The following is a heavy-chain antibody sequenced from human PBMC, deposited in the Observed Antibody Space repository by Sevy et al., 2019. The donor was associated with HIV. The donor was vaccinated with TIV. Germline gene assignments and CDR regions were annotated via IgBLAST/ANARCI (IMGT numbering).Heavy chain of an antibody. D-gene: IGHD2-2*01. J-gene: IGHJ4*02. CDR2: FNPKSGGT. V-gene: IGHV1-2*02. Sequence: ASVKVSCKASGYTFSGYYMHWVRQAPGQGLEWIGWFNPKSGGTNYAQKVQGRVTMTTEMSISTAYMELSRLRSDDTAVYYCARGLAYCASTNCPFGYWGQGTLVTVSS. CDR1: GYTFSGYY. CDR3: ARGLAYCASTNCPFGY.